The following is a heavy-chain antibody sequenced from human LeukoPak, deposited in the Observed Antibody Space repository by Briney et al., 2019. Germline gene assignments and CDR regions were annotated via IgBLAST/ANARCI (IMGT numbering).Heavy chain of an antibody. CDR1: GYTFTSYD. Sequence: ASVKVSCKASGYTFTSYDVNWVRQATGQGLEWMGWMNPNSGNTGYAQKFQGRVTMTRNTSIGTAYMELSSLRSEDTAVYYCARGNAGIVGAGDYWGQGTLVTVSS. D-gene: IGHD1-26*01. J-gene: IGHJ4*02. CDR3: ARGNAGIVGAGDY. V-gene: IGHV1-8*01. CDR2: MNPNSGNT.